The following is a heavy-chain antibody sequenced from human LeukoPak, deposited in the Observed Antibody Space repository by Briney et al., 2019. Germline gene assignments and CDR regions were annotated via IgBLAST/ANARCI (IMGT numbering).Heavy chain of an antibody. V-gene: IGHV1-2*02. CDR3: ARVLPYWSSGSCHIFDY. CDR2: INPNSGGT. CDR1: GYTFTCYY. D-gene: IGHD2-15*01. Sequence: ASVKVSCKASGYTFTCYYMHWVRQAPGQGLEWMGWINPNSGGTNYAQKFQDRVIMTRDTSTSTAYMEMSRLRSDDTAVYYCARVLPYWSSGSCHIFDYWGGGTLISDCS. J-gene: IGHJ4*02.